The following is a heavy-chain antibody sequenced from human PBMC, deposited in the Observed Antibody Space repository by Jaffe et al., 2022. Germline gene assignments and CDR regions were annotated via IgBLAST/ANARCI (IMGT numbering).Heavy chain of an antibody. CDR3: ARDLRESAAFFDY. CDR1: GFTFSDHY. D-gene: IGHD3-3*02. V-gene: IGHV3-72*01. CDR2: IRHKGNGYTT. Sequence: EVHLVESGGGLVQPGGSLRLSCAASGFTFSDHYMDWVRQAPGKGLEWVGRIRHKGNGYTTEYAASVKGRFTISRDDSKNSLYLQMNSLKTEDTAVYYCARDLRESAAFFDYWGQGTLVTVSS. J-gene: IGHJ4*02.